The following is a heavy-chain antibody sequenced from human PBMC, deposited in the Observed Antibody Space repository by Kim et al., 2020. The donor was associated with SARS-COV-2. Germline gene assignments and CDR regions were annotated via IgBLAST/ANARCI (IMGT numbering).Heavy chain of an antibody. Sequence: GGSLRLSCAASGFIFSDFNMIWIRQAPEKGLEWLSYINSRGTTKYYADSVKGRFTISRDNAQNSLYLQMNRLRAEDTAVYYCVRSIRWNDSLEGIDVCGQGTTVTVSS. J-gene: IGHJ6*02. V-gene: IGHV3-11*01. D-gene: IGHD1-1*01. CDR1: GFIFSDFN. CDR2: INSRGTTK. CDR3: VRSIRWNDSLEGIDV.